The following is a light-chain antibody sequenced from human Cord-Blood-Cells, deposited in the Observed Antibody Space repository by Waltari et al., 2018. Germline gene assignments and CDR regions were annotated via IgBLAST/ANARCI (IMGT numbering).Light chain of an antibody. J-gene: IGLJ2*01. CDR3: LTWGTGIQV. CDR1: SGHSSYA. Sequence: QLVLTQSPSASASLGASVKLPCPLSSGHSSYAITWPQQQPEKGPRYLMKLNSDGSHSKGDGIPDRFSGSSSGAERYLTISSLQSEDEADYYCLTWGTGIQVFGGGTKLTVL. CDR2: LNSDGSH. V-gene: IGLV4-69*01.